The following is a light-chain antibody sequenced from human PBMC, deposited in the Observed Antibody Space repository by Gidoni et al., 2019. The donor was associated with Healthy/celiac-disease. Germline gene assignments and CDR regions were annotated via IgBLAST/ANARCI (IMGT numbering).Light chain of an antibody. J-gene: IGKJ5*01. CDR1: HSISSY. V-gene: IGKV1-39*01. CDR3: QQSYSTLIT. Sequence: DIQMTQSPSSLSASVGDRVTITCRASHSISSYLNWDQQKPGKAPKLLIDAASSLQSGVPSTFSGSGAGTDFTITISSLQPEDFATYYCQQSYSTLITFGQGTRLEIK. CDR2: AAS.